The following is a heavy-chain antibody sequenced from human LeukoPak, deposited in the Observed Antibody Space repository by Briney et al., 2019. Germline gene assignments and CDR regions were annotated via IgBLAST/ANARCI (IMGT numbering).Heavy chain of an antibody. CDR1: GFTVSSKY. CDR3: ARGPGWNYFDY. Sequence: GGSLRLSCAASGFTVSSKYMSWVRQAPGKGLEWVSVFYSGGSTYYADSVKGRFTISRDNSKNTLYFQMNSLRAEDTAVYYCARGPGWNYFDYWGQGTLVTVSS. D-gene: IGHD6-19*01. J-gene: IGHJ4*02. V-gene: IGHV3-66*01. CDR2: FYSGGST.